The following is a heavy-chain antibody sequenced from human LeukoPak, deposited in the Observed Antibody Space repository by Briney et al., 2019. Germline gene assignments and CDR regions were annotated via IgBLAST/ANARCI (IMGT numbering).Heavy chain of an antibody. CDR3: ARDIDGYYYVSSGYYRDY. CDR1: GYTFTGYY. J-gene: IGHJ4*02. D-gene: IGHD3-22*01. Sequence: ASVKVSCKASGYTFTGYYMHWVRQAPGQGLEWMGRINPNSGGTNYAQKFQGRVTMTRDTSISTAYMELSRLRSDDTAVYYCARDIDGYYYVSSGYYRDYWGQGTLVTVSS. CDR2: INPNSGGT. V-gene: IGHV1-2*06.